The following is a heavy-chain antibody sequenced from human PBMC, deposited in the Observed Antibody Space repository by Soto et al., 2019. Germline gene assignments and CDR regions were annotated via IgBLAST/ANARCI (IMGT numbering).Heavy chain of an antibody. V-gene: IGHV1-69*01. CDR2: IIPIFGTA. CDR1: GGTFSSYA. J-gene: IGHJ1*01. D-gene: IGHD3-22*01. CDR3: ASGDYYDSSGYEYFQH. Sequence: KVSCKASGGTFSSYAISWVRQAPGQGLEWMGGIIPIFGTANYAQKFQGRVTITADESTSTAYMELSSLRSEDTAVYYCASGDYYDSSGYEYFQHWGQGTLVTVSS.